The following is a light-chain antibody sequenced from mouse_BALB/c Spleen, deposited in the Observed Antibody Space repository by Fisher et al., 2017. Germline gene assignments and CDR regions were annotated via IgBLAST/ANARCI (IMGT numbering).Light chain of an antibody. V-gene: IGKV4-58*01. CDR1: SSVSSSY. Sequence: DIVMTQSPAIMAASLGQKVTMTCSASSSVSSSYLHWYQQKPGSSPKPWIYRTSNLASGVPARFSGSGSGTSYSLTISSMEAEDAATYYCQQRSSYPLTFGAGTKLELK. CDR2: RTS. J-gene: IGKJ5*01. CDR3: QQRSSYPLT.